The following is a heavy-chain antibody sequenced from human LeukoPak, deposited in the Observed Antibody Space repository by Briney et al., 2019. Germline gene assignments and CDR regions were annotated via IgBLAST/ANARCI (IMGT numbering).Heavy chain of an antibody. CDR3: AKVPLRTGLKYFDY. CDR1: GFTFSTYG. J-gene: IGHJ4*02. D-gene: IGHD3/OR15-3a*01. Sequence: GGSLRLSCAASGFTFSTYGMSRVRQAPGKGMERVSGISGCGGSTYYADSVKGRFAISRDNSKNTLYLQMNSLRAEDTAVYYCAKVPLRTGLKYFDYWGQGTLVTVSS. CDR2: ISGCGGST. V-gene: IGHV3-23*01.